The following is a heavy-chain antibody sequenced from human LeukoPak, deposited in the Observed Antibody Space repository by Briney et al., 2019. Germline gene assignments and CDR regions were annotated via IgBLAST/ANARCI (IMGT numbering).Heavy chain of an antibody. CDR3: AREYPSNPRFDY. D-gene: IGHD4-11*01. CDR1: GYTFTSYY. V-gene: IGHV1-46*01. J-gene: IGHJ4*02. Sequence: ASVNVSCKASGYTFTSYYMHWVRQAPGQGLEWMGIINPSGGSTSYAQKFQGRVTMTRDTSTSTVYMELSSLRSEDTAVYYCAREYPSNPRFDYWGQGTLVTVSS. CDR2: INPSGGST.